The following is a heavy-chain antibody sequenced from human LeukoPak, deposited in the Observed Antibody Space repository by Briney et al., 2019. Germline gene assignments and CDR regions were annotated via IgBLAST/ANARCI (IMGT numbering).Heavy chain of an antibody. CDR2: ISSSGSTI. CDR3: ARALDSSGSYYANDHYYFDY. CDR1: GFTFSDYY. V-gene: IGHV3-11*01. D-gene: IGHD3-10*01. Sequence: PGGSLRLSCAASGFTFSDYYMSWIRQAPGKGLEWVSYISSSGSTIYFADSVKGRFTISRDNAKNSLYLQMNSLRAEDTAVYYCARALDSSGSYYANDHYYFDYWGQGTLVTVSS. J-gene: IGHJ4*02.